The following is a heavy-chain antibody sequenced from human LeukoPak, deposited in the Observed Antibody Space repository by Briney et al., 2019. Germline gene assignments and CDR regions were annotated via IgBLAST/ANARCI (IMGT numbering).Heavy chain of an antibody. CDR2: IYYSGST. D-gene: IGHD6-13*01. CDR1: GGSISSSSYY. CDR3: ARDIYPLVISLGKYNWFDP. J-gene: IGHJ5*02. V-gene: IGHV4-39*07. Sequence: PSETLSLTRTVSGGSISSSSYYWGWIRQPPGKGLEWIGSIYYSGSTYYNPSLKSRVTISVDTSKNQFSLKLSSVTAADTAVYYCARDIYPLVISLGKYNWFDPWGQGTLVTVSS.